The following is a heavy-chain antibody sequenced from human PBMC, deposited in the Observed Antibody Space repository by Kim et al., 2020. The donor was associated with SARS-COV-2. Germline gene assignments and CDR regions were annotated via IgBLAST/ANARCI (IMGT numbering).Heavy chain of an antibody. J-gene: IGHJ6*02. V-gene: IGHV3-21*01. D-gene: IGHD2-2*01. CDR2: IGGTTNYI. Sequence: GGSLRLSCAASGFAFGTHSMNRVRQAPGKGLEWVSSIGGTTNYIYYADSLKGRFTISRDNSKNSLYLQMDSLRAEDTAVYYCARGGYCSSTSCYFYYYALDVWGQGTTVTVSS. CDR1: GFAFGTHS. CDR3: ARGGYCSSTSCYFYYYALDV.